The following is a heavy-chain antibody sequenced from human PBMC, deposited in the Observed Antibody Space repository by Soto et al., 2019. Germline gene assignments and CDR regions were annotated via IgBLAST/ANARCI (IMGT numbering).Heavy chain of an antibody. CDR3: ARVFRVSRYMDV. D-gene: IGHD3-10*02. V-gene: IGHV4-31*03. Sequence: QVQLQESGPGLVKPSQTLSLTCTVSGGSISSGGYYWSWIRQHPGKGLEWIGYIYYSGSTYYNPSPKRRVTISVDTSKNQFSLKLSSVTAADTAVYYCARVFRVSRYMDVWGKGTTVTVSS. J-gene: IGHJ6*03. CDR2: IYYSGST. CDR1: GGSISSGGYY.